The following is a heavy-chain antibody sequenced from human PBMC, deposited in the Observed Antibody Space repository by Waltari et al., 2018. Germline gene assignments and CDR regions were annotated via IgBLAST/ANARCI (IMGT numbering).Heavy chain of an antibody. CDR3: AKTEGPPIDAFDI. CDR1: GFTFSSYA. Sequence: EVPLVESGGGLVQPGGSLSLSCAASGFTFSSYAMSWVRTAPGKGLEWVSAISGSGGSTYYADSVKGRFTISRDNSKNTLYLQMNSLRAEDTAVYYCAKTEGPPIDAFDIWGQGTMVTVSS. CDR2: ISGSGGST. J-gene: IGHJ3*02. V-gene: IGHV3-23*04.